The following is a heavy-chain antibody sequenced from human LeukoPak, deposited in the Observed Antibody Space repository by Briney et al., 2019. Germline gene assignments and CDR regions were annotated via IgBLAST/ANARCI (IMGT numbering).Heavy chain of an antibody. D-gene: IGHD3-16*01. CDR2: INPNSGGT. J-gene: IGHJ1*01. CDR3: ARDLGASLEQPFQH. V-gene: IGHV1-2*02. Sequence: ASVKVSCKASGYTFTGYYMQWVRQVPGQGLEWMGWINPNSGGTQYAQRFQGRVTMTRDTSTSTAYMEVRSVRSGDTAVYYCARDLGASLEQPFQHWGQGTLVTVSS. CDR1: GYTFTGYY.